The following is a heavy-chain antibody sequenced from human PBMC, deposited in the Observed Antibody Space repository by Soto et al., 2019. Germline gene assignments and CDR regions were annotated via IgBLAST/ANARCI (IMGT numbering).Heavy chain of an antibody. D-gene: IGHD3-3*01. CDR2: IKQDGSEK. J-gene: IGHJ4*02. CDR3: ARVGPFITIFGAFDY. Sequence: GSLRLSCAASGFTFSSYWMSWVRQAPGKGLEWVANIKQDGSEKYYVDSVKGRFTISRDNAKNSLYLQMNSLRAEDTAVYYCARVGPFITIFGAFDYWGQGTLVTVSS. V-gene: IGHV3-7*01. CDR1: GFTFSSYW.